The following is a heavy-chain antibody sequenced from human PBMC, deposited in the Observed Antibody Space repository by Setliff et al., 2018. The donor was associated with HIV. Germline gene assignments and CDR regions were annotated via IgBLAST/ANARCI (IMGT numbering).Heavy chain of an antibody. Sequence: PSETLSLTCAVSGVSITSVDYYWNWIRQHPVKGLEWIGYMYSSGNNYYNPSLKSRLVVSVDESKNQFSLNLSSVTAADTAVYYCARGYCSGGFCHPNYYHYMDVWGKGTTVTVSS. CDR3: ARGYCSGGFCHPNYYHYMDV. CDR1: GVSITSVDYY. V-gene: IGHV4-31*11. D-gene: IGHD2-15*01. J-gene: IGHJ6*03. CDR2: MYSSGNN.